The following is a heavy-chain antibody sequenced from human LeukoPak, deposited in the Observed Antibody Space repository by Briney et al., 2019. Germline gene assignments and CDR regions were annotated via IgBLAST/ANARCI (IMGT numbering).Heavy chain of an antibody. Sequence: SETLSLTCAVYGGSFSGYYWSWIRQPPGKGLEWIGYIYYSGSTNYNPSLKSRVTISVDTSKNQFSLKLSSVTAADTAVYYCARGMRYCSGGSCSYYFDYWGQGTLVTVSS. CDR2: IYYSGST. J-gene: IGHJ4*02. CDR3: ARGMRYCSGGSCSYYFDY. V-gene: IGHV4-59*12. CDR1: GGSFSGYY. D-gene: IGHD2-15*01.